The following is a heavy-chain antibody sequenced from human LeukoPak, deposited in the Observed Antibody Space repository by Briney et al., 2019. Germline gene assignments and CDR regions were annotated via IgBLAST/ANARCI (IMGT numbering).Heavy chain of an antibody. V-gene: IGHV5-51*01. J-gene: IGHJ6*02. Sequence: GASLKISCKGSGYSFTSYWIGWVRQMPGKGLDWMGIIYPGDSDTRYSPSFQGQVTISADKSISTAYLQWSSLKASDTAMYYCARLTPYSSSWYLVHYYYGMDVWGQGTTVTVSS. CDR3: ARLTPYSSSWYLVHYYYGMDV. CDR2: IYPGDSDT. CDR1: GYSFTSYW. D-gene: IGHD6-13*01.